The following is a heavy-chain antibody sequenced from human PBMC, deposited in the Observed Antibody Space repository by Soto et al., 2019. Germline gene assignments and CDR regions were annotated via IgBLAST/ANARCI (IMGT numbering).Heavy chain of an antibody. Sequence: ASVKVSCKASAFTFITSAVQWVRQARGQRLEWIGWIIGGSGNINYAQKFHERVTLTRDVSTSTAYMELSSLSSEDTAVYYCVAENCLNSGCLTPLQDGGQGTQVTVPP. CDR3: VAENCLNSGCLTPLQD. D-gene: IGHD5-12*01. V-gene: IGHV1-58*01. J-gene: IGHJ1*01. CDR1: AFTFITSA. CDR2: IIGGSGNI.